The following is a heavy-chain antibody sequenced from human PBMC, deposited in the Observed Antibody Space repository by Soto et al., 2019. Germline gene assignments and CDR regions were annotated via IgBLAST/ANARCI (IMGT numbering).Heavy chain of an antibody. J-gene: IGHJ4*01. Sequence: GPSVKVSCKASAYTFADDGIIWVRQAPGQGLEWMGWISGFNGNTNYAQKFQDRVTMTTDTSTTTAYMELRSLRSDDTAVYFCARARRTGYSHFDYWGQGTLVTVSS. CDR2: ISGFNGNT. D-gene: IGHD3-9*01. V-gene: IGHV1-18*01. CDR3: ARARRTGYSHFDY. CDR1: AYTFADDG.